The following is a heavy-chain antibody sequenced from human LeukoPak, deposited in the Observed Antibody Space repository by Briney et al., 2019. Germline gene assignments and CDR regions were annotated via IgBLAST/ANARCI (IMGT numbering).Heavy chain of an antibody. CDR3: ARDSAMIVAY. Sequence: SVKVSCKASGYTFTSYAISWVRQAPGQGLEWMGRIIPILGIANYAQKFQGRVTITADKSTSTAYMKLSSLRSEDTAVYYCARDSAMIVAYWGQGTLVTVSS. V-gene: IGHV1-69*04. CDR1: GYTFTSYA. J-gene: IGHJ4*02. D-gene: IGHD3-22*01. CDR2: IIPILGIA.